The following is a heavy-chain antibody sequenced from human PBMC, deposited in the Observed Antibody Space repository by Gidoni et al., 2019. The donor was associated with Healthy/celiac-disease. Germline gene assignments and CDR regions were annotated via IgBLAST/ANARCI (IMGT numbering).Heavy chain of an antibody. D-gene: IGHD5-12*01. Sequence: QVQLVESGGGVVQPGRSLRLSCAASGFTFSSYAMHWVRQAPGKGLEWVAVISYDGSNKYYADSVKGRFTISRDNSKNTLYLQMNSLRAEDTAVYYCASPPKGYNFWYFDYWGQGTLVTVSS. J-gene: IGHJ4*02. CDR2: ISYDGSNK. CDR1: GFTFSSYA. CDR3: ASPPKGYNFWYFDY. V-gene: IGHV3-30-3*01.